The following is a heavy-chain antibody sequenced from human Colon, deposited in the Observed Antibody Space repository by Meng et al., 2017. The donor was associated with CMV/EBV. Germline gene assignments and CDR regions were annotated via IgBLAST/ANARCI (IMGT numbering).Heavy chain of an antibody. Sequence: TFNSYCIHWMHEGPEQGLGRMGMNSPRDTRTNYAPKFRGRVTMTRDTSTSTVYMELGSLRSEDTAIYYCARGAIFGVIVSSPLFDNWGQGTQVTVSS. D-gene: IGHD3-3*01. J-gene: IGHJ4*02. CDR2: NSPRDTRT. CDR3: ARGAIFGVIVSSPLFDN. CDR1: TFNSYC. V-gene: IGHV1-46*02.